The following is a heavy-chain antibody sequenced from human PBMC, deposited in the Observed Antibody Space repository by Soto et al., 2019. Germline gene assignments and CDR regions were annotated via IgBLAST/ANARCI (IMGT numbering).Heavy chain of an antibody. J-gene: IGHJ5*02. D-gene: IGHD4-17*01. CDR2: IYYSGST. CDR1: GGSISSSSYY. V-gene: IGHV4-39*01. CDR3: ARGYGDYGGIWFDP. Sequence: SETLSLTCTVSGGSISSSSYYWGWIRQPPGKGLEWIGSIYYSGSTYYNPSLKSRVTISVDTSKNQFSLKLSSVTAADTAVYYCARGYGDYGGIWFDPWGQGTLVT.